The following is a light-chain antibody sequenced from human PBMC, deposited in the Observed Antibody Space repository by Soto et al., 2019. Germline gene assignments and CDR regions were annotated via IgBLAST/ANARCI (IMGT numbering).Light chain of an antibody. Sequence: VSXXQXHPGXXPXXXXYEVSRRPSGVXXXFSGSKSGNTASLTXXGXXAEDEADYHCSSYTRTNSYVFGTGTKLTVL. CDR2: EVS. V-gene: IGLV2-14*01. CDR3: SSYTRTNSYV. J-gene: IGLJ1*01.